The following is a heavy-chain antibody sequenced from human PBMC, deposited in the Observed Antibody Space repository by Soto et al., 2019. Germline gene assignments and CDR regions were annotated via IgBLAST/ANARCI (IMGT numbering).Heavy chain of an antibody. D-gene: IGHD2-15*01. J-gene: IGHJ4*02. CDR2: ISYDGSNK. CDR1: GFTFSSYA. Sequence: QVQLVESGGGVVQPGRSLRLSCAASGFTFSSYAIHWVRQAPGKGLEWVAVISYDGSNKYYADSVKGRFTISRDNSKNTRYLQMNSLRAEDTAVYYCARGCSGGSCRFDYWGQGTLVTVSS. CDR3: ARGCSGGSCRFDY. V-gene: IGHV3-30-3*01.